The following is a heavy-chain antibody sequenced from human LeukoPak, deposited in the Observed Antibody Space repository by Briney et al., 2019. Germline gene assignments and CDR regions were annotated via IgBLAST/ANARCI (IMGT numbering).Heavy chain of an antibody. D-gene: IGHD3-10*01. J-gene: IGHJ6*03. CDR3: ARSLPPAGFGELFSYYYYYMDV. CDR1: GFTFSSFE. V-gene: IGHV3-21*01. Sequence: KPGRSLRLSCAASGFTFSSFEMNWVRQAPGKGLEWVSSISSSSSYIYYADSVKGRFTISRDNAKNSLYLQMNSLRAEDTAVYYCARSLPPAGFGELFSYYYYYMDVWGKGTTVTVSS. CDR2: ISSSSSYI.